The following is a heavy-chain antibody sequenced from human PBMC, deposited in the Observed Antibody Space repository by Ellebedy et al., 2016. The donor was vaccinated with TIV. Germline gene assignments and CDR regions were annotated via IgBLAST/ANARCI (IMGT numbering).Heavy chain of an antibody. CDR1: EFTFSSYG. Sequence: GESLKISCAASEFTFSSYGMHWVRQAPGKGLEWVAVIWYDAFNKYYADSVKGRFTISRDNSKNTLYLQMDSLRAEDTAVYYCAREQSPYYDILTDSFDYWGQGSLVTVSS. CDR3: AREQSPYYDILTDSFDY. V-gene: IGHV3-33*01. D-gene: IGHD3-9*01. CDR2: IWYDAFNK. J-gene: IGHJ4*02.